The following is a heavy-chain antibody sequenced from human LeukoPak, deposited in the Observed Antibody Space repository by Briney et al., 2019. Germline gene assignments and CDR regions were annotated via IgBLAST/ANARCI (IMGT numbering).Heavy chain of an antibody. V-gene: IGHV3-48*04. D-gene: IGHD3-16*01. J-gene: IGHJ4*02. Sequence: GGSLRLSCAASGFTFSSYSMNWVRQAPGKGLEWVSYISSSGSTIYYADSVKGRFTISRDNAKNSLYLQMNSLRAEDTAVYYCASGGYDYVWGSLDYWGQGTLVTVSS. CDR3: ASGGYDYVWGSLDY. CDR1: GFTFSSYS. CDR2: ISSSGSTI.